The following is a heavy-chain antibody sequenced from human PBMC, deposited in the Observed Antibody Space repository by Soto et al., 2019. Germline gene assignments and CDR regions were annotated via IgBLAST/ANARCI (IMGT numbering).Heavy chain of an antibody. J-gene: IGHJ4*02. V-gene: IGHV3-23*05. CDR3: AKQEGHPVNLDHFDR. Sequence: EVQLLESGGGLIQPGGSLRLSCAASGFTFGDYAMSWVRQAPGKGLEWVSTIFGGGNNTFSANSVKGRFSISRDNSKNMLFHQMDSLTVEDTAVYYCAKQEGHPVNLDHFDRWGQGTLVIVSS. CDR2: IFGGGNNT. CDR1: GFTFGDYA.